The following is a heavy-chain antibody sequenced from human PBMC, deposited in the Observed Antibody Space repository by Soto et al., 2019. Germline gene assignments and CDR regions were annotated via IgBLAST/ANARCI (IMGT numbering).Heavy chain of an antibody. V-gene: IGHV5-51*01. CDR3: PRAYDSSGYTFDY. D-gene: IGHD3-22*01. J-gene: IGHJ4*02. CDR1: GYSFTSYW. CDR2: IYPGDSDT. Sequence: PGESLKISCNGSGYSFTSYWIGWVRQMPGKGLEWMGIIYPGDSDTRYSPSFQGQVTISADKSISTAYLQWSSLKASDTAMYYCPRAYDSSGYTFDYWGQGTLVTVSS.